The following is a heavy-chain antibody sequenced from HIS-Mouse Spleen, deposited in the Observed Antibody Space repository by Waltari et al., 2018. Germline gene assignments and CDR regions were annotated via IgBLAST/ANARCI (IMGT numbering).Heavy chain of an antibody. Sequence: QLQLQESGPGLVKPSETLSLTCTVSGGSISSSSYYWGWIRQPPGKGLEWIGSIYYSGSTSYTPSLKSRVTISVATSKNQFSLKLSSVTAADTAVYYCAREIPYSSSWYDWYFDLWGRGTLVTVSS. CDR3: AREIPYSSSWYDWYFDL. CDR1: GGSISSSSYY. V-gene: IGHV4-39*07. D-gene: IGHD6-13*01. CDR2: IYYSGST. J-gene: IGHJ2*01.